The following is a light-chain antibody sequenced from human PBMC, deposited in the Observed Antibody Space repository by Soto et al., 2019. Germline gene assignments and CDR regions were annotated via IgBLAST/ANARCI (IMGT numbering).Light chain of an antibody. Sequence: QSALTQPASVSGSPGQSITISCTGTSSDVGNYNLVSWYQQHPGKAPKLIISEGTNRPSGVSDRFSGSKSGNTASLTISGLQAEDEADYYCCSYAGSSAWVFGGGTKLTVL. CDR3: CSYAGSSAWV. J-gene: IGLJ3*02. V-gene: IGLV2-23*01. CDR2: EGT. CDR1: SSDVGNYNL.